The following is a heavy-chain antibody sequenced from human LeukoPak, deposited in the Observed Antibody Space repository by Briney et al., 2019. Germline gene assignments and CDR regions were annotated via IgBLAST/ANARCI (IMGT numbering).Heavy chain of an antibody. D-gene: IGHD2-2*01. J-gene: IGHJ4*02. CDR2: INSGGNT. V-gene: IGHV3-23*01. CDR3: EKRLSYNFDY. CDR1: GFTFSSYA. Sequence: GGSLRLSCAASGFTFSSYAMSWVRQAPGKGLEWVSAINSGGNTYYADSVKGRFTIYRDNSKNTLYLQMNILRAEDTAVYYCEKRLSYNFDYWGQGTLVTVSS.